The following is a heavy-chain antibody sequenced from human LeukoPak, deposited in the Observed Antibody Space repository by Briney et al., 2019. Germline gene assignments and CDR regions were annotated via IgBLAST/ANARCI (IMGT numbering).Heavy chain of an antibody. J-gene: IGHJ4*02. CDR1: LFTLSTPW. CDR2: IKEDGMAK. Sequence: GGSVRLSRVHSLFTLSTPWMALVLQAPAYRLEWLVNIKEDGMAKNYVGSVRGQFTVSRDNAKKSVYQEMNSLRAEDTAVYYCARDRAYNRFDYWGQGTLVTVSS. V-gene: IGHV3-7*01. CDR3: ARDRAYNRFDY. D-gene: IGHD1-14*01.